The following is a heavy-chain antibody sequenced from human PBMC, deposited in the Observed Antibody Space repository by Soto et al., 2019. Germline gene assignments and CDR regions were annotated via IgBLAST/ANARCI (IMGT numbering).Heavy chain of an antibody. V-gene: IGHV3-53*01. CDR1: GFTFSSNY. CDR2: IYSGGST. Sequence: VGSLRLSCAASGFTFSSNYMSWVRQAPGKGLEWVSVIYSGGSTYYADSVKGRFTISRDNSKNTLYLQMNSLRAEDTAVYYCATSDIVLVPAAKNYYYYGMDVWGQGTTVTVSS. J-gene: IGHJ6*02. D-gene: IGHD2-2*01. CDR3: ATSDIVLVPAAKNYYYYGMDV.